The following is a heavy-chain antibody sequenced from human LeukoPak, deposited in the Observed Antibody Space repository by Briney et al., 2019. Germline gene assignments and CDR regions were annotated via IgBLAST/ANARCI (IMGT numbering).Heavy chain of an antibody. Sequence: ASVKVSCKASGYTFTSYYMHWVRQAPGQGLEWMGIINPSGCSTSYAQKFQGRVTMTRDMSTSTVYMELSSLRSEDTAVYYCARGPHGLGVDYWGQGTLVTVSS. CDR1: GYTFTSYY. V-gene: IGHV1-46*01. CDR3: ARGPHGLGVDY. J-gene: IGHJ4*02. CDR2: INPSGCST. D-gene: IGHD5-12*01.